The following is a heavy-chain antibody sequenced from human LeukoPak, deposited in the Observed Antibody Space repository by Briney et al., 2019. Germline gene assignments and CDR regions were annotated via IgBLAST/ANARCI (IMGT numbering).Heavy chain of an antibody. CDR1: GFTFSSYA. J-gene: IGHJ6*03. V-gene: IGHV3-23*01. Sequence: GGSLRLSCAASGFTFSSYATSWVRQAPGKGLEWVSAISGSGGSTYYADSVKGRFTISRDNSKNTLYLQMNSLRAEDTAVYYCAKAIYDSSGYSYYYYMDVWGKGTTVTVSS. D-gene: IGHD3-22*01. CDR3: AKAIYDSSGYSYYYYMDV. CDR2: ISGSGGST.